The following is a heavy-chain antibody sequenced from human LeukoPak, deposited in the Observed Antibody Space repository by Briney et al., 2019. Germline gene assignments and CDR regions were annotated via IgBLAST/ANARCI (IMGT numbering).Heavy chain of an antibody. Sequence: GGSLRLSCAASGFTFSSYSMNWVRQAPGKGLEWVSYISGSGSTIFYANSVKGRFTISRDNAKNSLYLQMNSLRAEDTAVYYCARDLKAVSATGDWGQGTLVTVSS. CDR2: ISGSGSTI. CDR1: GFTFSSYS. J-gene: IGHJ4*02. D-gene: IGHD6-19*01. V-gene: IGHV3-48*04. CDR3: ARDLKAVSATGD.